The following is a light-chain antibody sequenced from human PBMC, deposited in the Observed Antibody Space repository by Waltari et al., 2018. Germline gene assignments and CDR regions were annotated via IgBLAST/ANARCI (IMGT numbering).Light chain of an antibody. V-gene: IGKV3-20*01. CDR1: QSISRY. CDR3: QHHFRLPAT. CDR2: GVS. Sequence: CRASQSISRYLAGYQQKPGQAPRLLIYGVSTRATGIPDRFSGSGSGTDISLTISGLEPEDSAVYYCQHHFRLPATFGQGTKVEIK. J-gene: IGKJ1*01.